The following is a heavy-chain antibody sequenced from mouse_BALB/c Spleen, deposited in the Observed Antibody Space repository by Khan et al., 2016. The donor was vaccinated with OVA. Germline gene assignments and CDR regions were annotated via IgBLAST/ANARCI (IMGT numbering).Heavy chain of an antibody. D-gene: IGHD1-2*01. CDR3: SRAGYGFGAY. V-gene: IGHV1-54*01. J-gene: IGHJ3*01. Sequence: QVQLKQSGAELVRPGTSVKVSCKASGYAFTDYLIEWLKQRPGQGLEWIGVINPGSGGANYNEKLKDKATLTADKSSNTAYMQRTSLTSDDSAVYFCSRAGYGFGAYWGPGTLVTVSA. CDR2: INPGSGGA. CDR1: GYAFTDYL.